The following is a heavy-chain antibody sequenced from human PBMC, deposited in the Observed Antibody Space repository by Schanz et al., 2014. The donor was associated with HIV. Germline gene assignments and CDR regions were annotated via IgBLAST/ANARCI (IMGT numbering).Heavy chain of an antibody. Sequence: QVQLVQSGAEVKKPGSSVTVSCKASGGTFSSYAISWVRQAPGQGLEWMGGIIPIFGTTNYAQKFQGRVTITADESTSTAYMELSSLRSEDTAVYYCARGALGLAAAGSYYFYYGMDVWGQGTTVTVSS. CDR1: GGTFSSYA. CDR3: ARGALGLAAAGSYYFYYGMDV. V-gene: IGHV1-69*01. D-gene: IGHD6-13*01. J-gene: IGHJ6*02. CDR2: IIPIFGTT.